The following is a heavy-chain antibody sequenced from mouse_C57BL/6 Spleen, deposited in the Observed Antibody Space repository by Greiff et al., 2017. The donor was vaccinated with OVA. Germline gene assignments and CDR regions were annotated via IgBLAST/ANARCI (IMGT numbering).Heavy chain of an antibody. J-gene: IGHJ3*01. CDR1: GFNIKDYY. CDR3: TEVGREERFAY. D-gene: IGHD4-1*01. Sequence: VHVKQSGAELVRPGASVKLSCTASGFNIKDYYMHWVKQRPEQGLEWIGRIDPEDGDTEYAPKFQGKATMTADTSSNTAYLQLSSRTSEDTAVYYCTEVGREERFAYWGQGTLVTVSA. CDR2: IDPEDGDT. V-gene: IGHV14-1*01.